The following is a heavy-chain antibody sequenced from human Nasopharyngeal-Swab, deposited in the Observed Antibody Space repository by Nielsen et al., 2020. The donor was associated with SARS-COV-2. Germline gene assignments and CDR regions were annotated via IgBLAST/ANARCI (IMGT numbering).Heavy chain of an antibody. Sequence: GESLKISCAASGFTFSSYVMHWVRQAPGKGLEWVAVIWYDGSNKYYADSVKGRFTISRDNSKNTLYLQMNSLRAEDTAVYYCARDGDILTGYYIDYWGRGTLVTVSS. CDR1: GFTFSSYV. D-gene: IGHD3-9*01. V-gene: IGHV3-33*01. CDR2: IWYDGSNK. J-gene: IGHJ2*01. CDR3: ARDGDILTGYYIDY.